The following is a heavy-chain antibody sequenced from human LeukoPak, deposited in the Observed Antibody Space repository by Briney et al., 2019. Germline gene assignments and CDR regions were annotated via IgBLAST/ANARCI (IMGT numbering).Heavy chain of an antibody. V-gene: IGHV3-49*02. Sequence: GESLNISYAASGIFFSCYAMSLVRPAGGRRLEWVGFIRSKDYGGTTEYAASVKGRFTISRDDSKSIAYLQMNSLKTEDTAVYYCTRDHPDYSGNDDAFDIWGQGTMVTVSS. CDR2: IRSKDYGGTT. J-gene: IGHJ3*02. CDR1: GIFFSCYA. D-gene: IGHD4-23*01. CDR3: TRDHPDYSGNDDAFDI.